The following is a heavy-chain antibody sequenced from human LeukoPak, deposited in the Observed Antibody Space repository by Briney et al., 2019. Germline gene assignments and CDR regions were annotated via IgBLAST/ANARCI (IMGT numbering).Heavy chain of an antibody. Sequence: PSGTLSLTCAVSGASIGSSNWWSWVRQPPGKGLEWIGEIYHSGSTNYNPSLKSRVTISVDKSMNQFSLKLNSVTAADTAVYYCARESTVTHPFDSWGQGTLVTVSS. D-gene: IGHD4-17*01. V-gene: IGHV4-4*02. J-gene: IGHJ4*02. CDR2: IYHSGST. CDR1: GASIGSSNW. CDR3: ARESTVTHPFDS.